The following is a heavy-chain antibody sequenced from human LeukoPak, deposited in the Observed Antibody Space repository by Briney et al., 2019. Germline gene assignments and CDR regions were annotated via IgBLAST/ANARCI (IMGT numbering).Heavy chain of an antibody. J-gene: IGHJ1*01. D-gene: IGHD2-2*01. V-gene: IGHV4-30-4*01. CDR3: TSYCSSSSCHGYFPH. CDR2: ISRSGTT. Sequence: TSETLSLTCTVSAASVSSGDYYWSWIRQSPGKVLEWVGYISRSGTTHYNPSLKSRTTISIDTSKNQFTLHLTSVTAADTALYYSTSYCSSSSCHGYFPHWGQGALVTAS. CDR1: AASVSSGDYY.